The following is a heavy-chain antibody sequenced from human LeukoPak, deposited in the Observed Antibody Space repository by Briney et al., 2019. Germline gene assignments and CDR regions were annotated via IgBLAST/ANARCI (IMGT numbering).Heavy chain of an antibody. CDR3: TRDIGDFVSDF. CDR1: GGSISTYY. V-gene: IGHV4-4*08. CDR2: IDYRGST. D-gene: IGHD2-21*02. Sequence: SETLSLTCTVSGGSISTYYWSWIRQSPGKGLEWIAYIDYRGSTTYNPSLRSRVTISADTSKNQFALDLRSVTAADTAVYYCTRDIGDFVSDFWGQGTLVTVSS. J-gene: IGHJ4*02.